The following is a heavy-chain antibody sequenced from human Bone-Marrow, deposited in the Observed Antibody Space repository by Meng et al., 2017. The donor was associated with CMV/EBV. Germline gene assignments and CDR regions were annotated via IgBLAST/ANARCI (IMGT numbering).Heavy chain of an antibody. Sequence: GESLKIPCAASGFTFSDARMNWVRQAPGKGLEWVGRIKSKTDGGTTDYAASVKGRFTISRDDSKNTLSLQMTRLKTEDTAVYFCSPGGYSSGWDCWGQGTLVTVSS. J-gene: IGHJ4*02. D-gene: IGHD6-19*01. CDR1: GFTFSDAR. CDR3: SPGGYSSGWDC. V-gene: IGHV3-15*01. CDR2: IKSKTDGGTT.